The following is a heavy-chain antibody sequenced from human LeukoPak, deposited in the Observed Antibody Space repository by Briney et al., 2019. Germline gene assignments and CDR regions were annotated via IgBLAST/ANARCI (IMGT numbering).Heavy chain of an antibody. Sequence: GGSLRLSCAASGFTFSDQYMDWVRQAPGKGLEWVGRIRNKARSYTTEYAASVKGRFTISRDDSQNSLYLQMNSLKTEDTAVYYCARLGVGVTRDYWGQGTLVTVSS. V-gene: IGHV3-72*01. J-gene: IGHJ4*02. CDR3: ARLGVGVTRDY. CDR1: GFTFSDQY. CDR2: IRNKARSYTT. D-gene: IGHD2-21*02.